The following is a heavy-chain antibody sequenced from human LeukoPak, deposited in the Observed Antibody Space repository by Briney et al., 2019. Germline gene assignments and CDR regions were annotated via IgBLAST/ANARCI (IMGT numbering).Heavy chain of an antibody. D-gene: IGHD1-7*01. CDR3: ASRGITGTTSYNYFDP. J-gene: IGHJ5*02. CDR1: GFAFSIYG. Sequence: HPGGSLRPSCAASGFAFSIYGMHWVRQAPGKGLEWVAFIWFDGSNKYYTDSVKGRFTISRDNSKSTLYLQMNSLRAEDTAVYYCASRGITGTTSYNYFDPWGQGTLVTVSS. V-gene: IGHV3-30*02. CDR2: IWFDGSNK.